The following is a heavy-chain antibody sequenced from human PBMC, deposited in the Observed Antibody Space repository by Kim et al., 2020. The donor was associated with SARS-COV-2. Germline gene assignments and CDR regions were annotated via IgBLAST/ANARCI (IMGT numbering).Heavy chain of an antibody. V-gene: IGHV4-59*01. CDR3: ARGRRGYSDY. CDR1: GGSISSYY. Sequence: SQTLSLTCTVSGGSISSYYWSWIRQPPGKGLEWIGYIYYSGSTNYNPSLKSRVTISVDTSKNQFSLKLSSVTAADTAVYYCARGRRGYSDYWGQGTLVTVSS. J-gene: IGHJ4*02. D-gene: IGHD2-15*01. CDR2: IYYSGST.